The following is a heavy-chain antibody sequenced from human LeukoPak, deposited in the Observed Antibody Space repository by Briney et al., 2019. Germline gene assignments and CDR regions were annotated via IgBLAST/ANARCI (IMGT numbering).Heavy chain of an antibody. CDR3: ARRRGLAPSIGYYYYYYYYMDV. V-gene: IGHV4-34*01. CDR2: INHSGST. J-gene: IGHJ6*03. CDR1: GGSFSGYY. Sequence: PSETLSLTCAVYGGSFSGYYWSWIRQPPGKGLEWIGEINHSGSTNYNPSLKSRVTISVDTSKNQFSLKLSSVTAADTAVYYCARRRGLAPSIGYYYYYYYYMDVWGKGTTVTISS. D-gene: IGHD2-15*01.